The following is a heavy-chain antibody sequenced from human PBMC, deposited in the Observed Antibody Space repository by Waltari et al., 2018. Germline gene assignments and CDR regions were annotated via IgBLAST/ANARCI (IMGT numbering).Heavy chain of an antibody. Sequence: QLQLQQSGPGLVKPSESLSLTFAVSGDSMTGRDWWSWVRQPPGKGLDWIGQIHRGGKTHYNPSLESRVTLSIDTSNKQFSLKVPSATAADTAVYYCARDRGRGLYLDSWGQGTLVTVSP. CDR3: ARDRGRGLYLDS. CDR1: GDSMTGRDW. D-gene: IGHD2-15*01. J-gene: IGHJ4*02. CDR2: IHRGGKT. V-gene: IGHV4-4*02.